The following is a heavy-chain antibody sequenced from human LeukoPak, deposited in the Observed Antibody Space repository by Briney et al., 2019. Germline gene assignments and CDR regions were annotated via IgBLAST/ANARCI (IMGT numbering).Heavy chain of an antibody. V-gene: IGHV3-30*04. CDR3: ARVRDCSRTSCFNAFDV. Sequence: GGSLRLSCAASGFTFSTYEMHWVRQAPGKGLEWVAVISHDGNDQYYGDSVKGRFTISRDNSKNALYLQMNSLRLEDTAVYYCARVRDCSRTSCFNAFDVWGQGTMALVSS. CDR1: GFTFSTYE. D-gene: IGHD2-2*01. CDR2: ISHDGNDQ. J-gene: IGHJ3*01.